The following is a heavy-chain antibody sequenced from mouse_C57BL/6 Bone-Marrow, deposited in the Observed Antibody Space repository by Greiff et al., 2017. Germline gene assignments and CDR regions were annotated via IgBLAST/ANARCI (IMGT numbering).Heavy chain of an antibody. Sequence: QVQLQQPGAELVRPGTSVKLSCTASGYTFTSYWMHWVKQRPGQGLEWIGVIDPSDSYTNYNQKFKGKATLTVDTSSSTAYMQLSSLTSEDSAVYYCAEGFAYWGQGTLVTVSA. J-gene: IGHJ3*01. CDR3: AEGFAY. CDR1: GYTFTSYW. V-gene: IGHV1-59*01. CDR2: IDPSDSYT.